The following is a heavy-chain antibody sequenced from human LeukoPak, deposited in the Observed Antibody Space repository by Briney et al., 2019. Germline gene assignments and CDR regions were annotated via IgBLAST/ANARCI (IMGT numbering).Heavy chain of an antibody. CDR1: GGSISSSSYY. J-gene: IGHJ4*02. CDR2: IYHSGST. D-gene: IGHD3-22*01. V-gene: IGHV4-39*07. CDR3: ARGYYYDSSRFDY. Sequence: SETLSLTSTVSGGSISSSSYYWGWIRQPPGKGLEWIGSIYHSGSTYYNPSLKSRVTISVDTSKNQFSLKLSSVTAADTAVYYCARGYYYDSSRFDYWGQGTLVTVSS.